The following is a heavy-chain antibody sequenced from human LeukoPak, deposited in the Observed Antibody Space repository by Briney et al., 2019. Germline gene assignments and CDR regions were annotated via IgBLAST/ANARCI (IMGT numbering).Heavy chain of an antibody. Sequence: GASVKVSCKASGYTFTGYYMHWVLQAPGQGLEWMGRINPNSGGTNYAQKFRGRVTMTRDTSISTVYMELSRLRSDDTAVYYCARVFVYGDYYDAFDIWGQGTMVTVSS. CDR2: INPNSGGT. V-gene: IGHV1-2*06. J-gene: IGHJ3*02. D-gene: IGHD4-17*01. CDR3: ARVFVYGDYYDAFDI. CDR1: GYTFTGYY.